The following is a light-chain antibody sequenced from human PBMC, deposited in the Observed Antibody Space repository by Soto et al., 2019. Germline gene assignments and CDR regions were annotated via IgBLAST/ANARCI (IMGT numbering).Light chain of an antibody. CDR2: DVS. CDR1: SSDVGGYNY. J-gene: IGLJ1*01. V-gene: IGLV2-14*03. CDR3: SSYTTSNTRQIV. Sequence: QSALTQPASGSGAPVQAITISCTGTSSDVGGYNYVSWYQHHPGKAPKLIIYDVSNRPSGVSNRFSGSKSGNTASLTISGLQPEDEADYYCSSYTTSNTRQIVFGTGTKVTVL.